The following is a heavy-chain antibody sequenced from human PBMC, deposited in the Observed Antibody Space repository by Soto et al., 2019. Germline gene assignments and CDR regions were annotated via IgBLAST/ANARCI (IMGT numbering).Heavy chain of an antibody. D-gene: IGHD6-13*01. CDR1: GYTLTELS. CDR3: ATARWGAAADNWFDP. V-gene: IGHV1-24*01. CDR2: FDPEDGET. J-gene: IGHJ5*02. Sequence: ASVKVSCKVSGYTLTELSMHWVRQAPGKGLEWMGGFDPEDGETIYAQKFQGRVTMTEDTSTDTACMELSSLRSEDTAVYYCATARWGAAADNWFDPWGQGTLVTVSS.